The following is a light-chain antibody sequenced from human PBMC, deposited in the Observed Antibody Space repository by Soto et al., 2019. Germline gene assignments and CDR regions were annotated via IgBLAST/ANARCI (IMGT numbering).Light chain of an antibody. CDR1: QSVRSN. Sequence: EIVLTQSPATLSLSPGERATLSCRASQSVRSNLAWYQHKPGQAPRLLIYDVSNSATGIPGRFCGCGFGTDFNPTISDVEPEAFAVYYCQHGYNWPWTFGQGAQVEIK. CDR3: QHGYNWPWT. CDR2: DVS. V-gene: IGKV3-11*01. J-gene: IGKJ1*01.